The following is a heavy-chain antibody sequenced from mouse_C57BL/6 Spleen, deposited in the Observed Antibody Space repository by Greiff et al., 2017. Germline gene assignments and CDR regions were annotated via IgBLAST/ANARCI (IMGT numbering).Heavy chain of an antibody. V-gene: IGHV1-54*01. Sequence: QVQLQQSGAELVRPGTSVKVSCKASGYAFTNYLIEWVKQRPGQGLEWIGVINPGSGGTNYNEKFKGKATLTADKSSSTAYMQLSSLTSEDSAVDFCARSREGAWFAYWGQGTLVTVSA. CDR2: INPGSGGT. CDR3: ARSREGAWFAY. J-gene: IGHJ3*01. CDR1: GYAFTNYL.